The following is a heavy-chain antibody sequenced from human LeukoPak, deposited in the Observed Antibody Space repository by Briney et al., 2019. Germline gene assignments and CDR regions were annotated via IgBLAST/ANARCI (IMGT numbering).Heavy chain of an antibody. CDR2: FDPEEGEI. Sequence: ASVKVSCKVSGYTLTQLFMHWVRQAPGKGVEWMGGFDPEEGEIIYAQKFQGRITMIEDTSTDTAYMELRSLRSEDTAVYYCATDSSPSYYYQRSGQSRVFDYWGQGTLVTVSS. V-gene: IGHV1-24*01. J-gene: IGHJ4*02. CDR1: GYTLTQLF. D-gene: IGHD3-22*01. CDR3: ATDSSPSYYYQRSGQSRVFDY.